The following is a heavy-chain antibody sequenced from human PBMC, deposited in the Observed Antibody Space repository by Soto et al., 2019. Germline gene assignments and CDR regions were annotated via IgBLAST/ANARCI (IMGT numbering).Heavy chain of an antibody. J-gene: IGHJ3*02. D-gene: IGHD4-17*01. CDR2: IYYSGST. V-gene: IGHV4-30-4*01. Sequence: PSETLSLTCTVSGGSISSGDYYWSWIRQPPGKGLEWIGYIYYSGSTYYNPSLKSRVTISVDTSKNQFSLKLSSVTAADTAVYYCAREVTTDAFDSWGQGTMVTVSS. CDR1: GGSISSGDYY. CDR3: AREVTTDAFDS.